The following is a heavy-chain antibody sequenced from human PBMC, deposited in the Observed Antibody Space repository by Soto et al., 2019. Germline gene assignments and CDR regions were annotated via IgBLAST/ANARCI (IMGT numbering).Heavy chain of an antibody. CDR3: AKVKGYDILTGYCTFDY. CDR2: ISGSGGST. J-gene: IGHJ4*02. D-gene: IGHD3-9*01. V-gene: IGHV3-23*01. Sequence: PGGSLRLSCAASGFTFSSYAMSWVRQAPGKGLEWVSAISGSGGSTYYADSVKGRFTISRDNSKNTLYLQMNSLRAEDTAVYYCAKVKGYDILTGYCTFDYWGQGTLVTVPQ. CDR1: GFTFSSYA.